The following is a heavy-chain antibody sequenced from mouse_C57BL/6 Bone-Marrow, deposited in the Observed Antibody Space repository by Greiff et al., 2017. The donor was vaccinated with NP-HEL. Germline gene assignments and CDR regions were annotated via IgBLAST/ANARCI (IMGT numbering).Heavy chain of an antibody. CDR1: GFSLTSYG. Sequence: VQLVESGPGLVQPSQSLSITCTVSGFSLTSYGVHWVRQSPGKGLEWLGVIWRGGSTDYNAAFMSRLSITKDNSKSQVFFKMNSLQADDTAIYYCAKNIYYGNYAMDYWGQGTSVTVSS. V-gene: IGHV2-5*01. D-gene: IGHD2-1*01. CDR3: AKNIYYGNYAMDY. CDR2: IWRGGST. J-gene: IGHJ4*01.